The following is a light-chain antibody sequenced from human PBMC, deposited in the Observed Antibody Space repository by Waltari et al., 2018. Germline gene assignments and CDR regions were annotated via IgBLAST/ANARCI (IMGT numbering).Light chain of an antibody. CDR1: QEISNY. V-gene: IGKV1-33*01. Sequence: IQMTQSPSSLSPSVGYRFTITCQASQEISNYLNWYQQKPGKAPKLLIYDASNLETGVPSRFSGSGSGTDFTFTISSLQPEDIATYYCQQYDNLITFGQGTRLEIK. CDR2: DAS. J-gene: IGKJ5*01. CDR3: QQYDNLIT.